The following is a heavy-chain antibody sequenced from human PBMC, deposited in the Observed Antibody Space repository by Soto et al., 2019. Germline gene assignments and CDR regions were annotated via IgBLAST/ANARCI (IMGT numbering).Heavy chain of an antibody. CDR1: GYTFSSYG. D-gene: IGHD6-13*01. CDR3: ARPNSSSWYDYYYGMDV. CDR2: ISGYNGDT. J-gene: IGHJ6*02. Sequence: QVQLVQSGAEVKKPGASVRVSCKASGYTFSSYGISWVRQAPGQGLEWMGWISGYNGDTNYAQKLQGRVTMTTDTSTSTAYMELRSLRSDDTAVYYCARPNSSSWYDYYYGMDVWGQGTTVTVSS. V-gene: IGHV1-18*04.